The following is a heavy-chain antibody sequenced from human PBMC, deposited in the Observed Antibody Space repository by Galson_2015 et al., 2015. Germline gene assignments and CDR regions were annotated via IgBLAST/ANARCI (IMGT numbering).Heavy chain of an antibody. D-gene: IGHD1-26*01. V-gene: IGHV3-30-3*01. CDR1: GFTFSSYA. CDR3: ARGRGWETLRKSPFDY. CDR2: ISYDGSNK. J-gene: IGHJ4*02. Sequence: SLRLSCAASGFTFSSYAMHWVRQAPGKGLEWVAVISYDGSNKYYADSVKGRFPISRDNSKNTLYVQMNSLRAEDTAVYYCARGRGWETLRKSPFDYWGQGTLVTVSS.